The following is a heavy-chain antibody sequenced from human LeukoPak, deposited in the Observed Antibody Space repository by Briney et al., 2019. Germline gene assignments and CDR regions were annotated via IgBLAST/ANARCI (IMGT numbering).Heavy chain of an antibody. CDR2: TYYSGST. J-gene: IGHJ6*04. D-gene: IGHD4-17*01. Sequence: SETLSLTCTVSGGSISSYYWSWIRQPPGKGLEWIGYTYYSGSTNYNPSLKSRVTISVDTSKNQFSLKLSSVTAADAAVYYRARDLYGDYPRGYYGMDVWGKGTTVTVSS. V-gene: IGHV4-59*01. CDR3: ARDLYGDYPRGYYGMDV. CDR1: GGSISSYY.